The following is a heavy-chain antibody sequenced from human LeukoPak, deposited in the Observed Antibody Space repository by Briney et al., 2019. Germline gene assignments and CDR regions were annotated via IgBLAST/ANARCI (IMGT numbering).Heavy chain of an antibody. J-gene: IGHJ4*02. D-gene: IGHD3-10*01. Sequence: GGSLRLSCAASGFTFSSYSMNWVRQAPGKGLEWVSYISSSSSTIYYADSEKGRFTISRDNAKNSLYLQMNSLRAEDTAVYYCASVDYYGSGNYYNDVDYWGQGTLVTVSS. CDR1: GFTFSSYS. CDR2: ISSSSSTI. CDR3: ASVDYYGSGNYYNDVDY. V-gene: IGHV3-48*01.